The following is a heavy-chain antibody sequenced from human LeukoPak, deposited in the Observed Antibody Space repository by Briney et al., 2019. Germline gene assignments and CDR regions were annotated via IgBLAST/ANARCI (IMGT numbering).Heavy chain of an antibody. CDR2: IFGSGGSP. Sequence: GGSLRLSCAASGFTFSSYAMYWVRQAPGKGLEWVAGIFGSGGSPHYADSVKGRFTISRDNSRNTVYLQINSLRAEDTAVYYCGKTTVGYSSGQKPAWPVDYWGQGTLVTVSS. D-gene: IGHD5-18*01. CDR1: GFTFSSYA. J-gene: IGHJ4*02. CDR3: GKTTVGYSSGQKPAWPVDY. V-gene: IGHV3-23*01.